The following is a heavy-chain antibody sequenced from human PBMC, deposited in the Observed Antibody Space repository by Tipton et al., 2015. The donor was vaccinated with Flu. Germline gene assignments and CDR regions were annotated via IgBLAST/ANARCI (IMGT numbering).Heavy chain of an antibody. Sequence: SLRLSCAASGFTFSRYWMHWVRQAPGKGLVWVSRIKGDGSDTVYADSVRGRFTISRDNAKDTMYLQMNNLRVGDTAVYYCARAGNNYYGMDVWGQGTTVTVPS. CDR2: IKGDGSDT. CDR3: ARAGNNYYGMDV. D-gene: IGHD1/OR15-1a*01. V-gene: IGHV3-74*01. J-gene: IGHJ6*02. CDR1: GFTFSRYW.